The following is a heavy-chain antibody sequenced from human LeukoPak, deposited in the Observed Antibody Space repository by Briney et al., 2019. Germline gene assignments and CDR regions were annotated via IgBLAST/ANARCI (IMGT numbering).Heavy chain of an antibody. CDR1: GGSLSGYY. J-gene: IGHJ4*02. V-gene: IGHV4-34*01. Sequence: PSETLSLTCAVYGGSLSGYYWSWIRQPPGKGLEWIGEINHSGSTNYNPSLKSRVTISVDTSKNQFSLKLSSVTAADTAVYYCARGLYCSRTSCYAAGFDYWGQGTLVTVSS. D-gene: IGHD2-2*01. CDR3: ARGLYCSRTSCYAAGFDY. CDR2: INHSGST.